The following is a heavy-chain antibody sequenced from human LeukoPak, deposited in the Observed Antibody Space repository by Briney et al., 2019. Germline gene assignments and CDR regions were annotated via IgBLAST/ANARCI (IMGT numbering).Heavy chain of an antibody. J-gene: IGHJ4*02. V-gene: IGHV5-51*01. Sequence: GESLKISCKGSGYNFSNYWIAWVRQMPGKGLEWMGIIYPGDSDTRYSPSIQGQVTISADKSIGTAYLQWSSLKASDTAMCYCARLYSGTYFEFGGQGTLVTVSS. CDR2: IYPGDSDT. CDR3: ARLYSGTYFEF. D-gene: IGHD1-26*01. CDR1: GYNFSNYW.